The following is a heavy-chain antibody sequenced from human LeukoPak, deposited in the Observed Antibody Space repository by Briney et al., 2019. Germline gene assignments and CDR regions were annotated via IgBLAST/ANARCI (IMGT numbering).Heavy chain of an antibody. V-gene: IGHV3-64*01. D-gene: IGHD1-26*01. CDR2: ISSNGGST. CDR3: AKARRWELLRGHFDY. CDR1: GFTFSSYA. J-gene: IGHJ4*02. Sequence: GGSLRLSCAASGFTFSSYAMHWVRQAPGKGLEYVSAISSNGGSTYYANSVKGRFTISRDNSKNTLYLQMNSLRAEDTAVYYCAKARRWELLRGHFDYWGQGTLVTVSS.